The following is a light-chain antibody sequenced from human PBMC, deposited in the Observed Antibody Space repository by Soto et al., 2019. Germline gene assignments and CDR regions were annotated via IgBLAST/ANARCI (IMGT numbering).Light chain of an antibody. CDR3: QQYTNWPRT. CDR1: QSVSSN. V-gene: IGKV3-15*01. J-gene: IGKJ1*01. Sequence: EIVMTQSPATLSLSPGERATLSCRASQSVSSNLAWYQQQPGQAPRLLIYGASTSATGIPARFSGSGSETEFTLTISSLQSEDFAVYYCQQYTNWPRTFGLGTKVEIK. CDR2: GAS.